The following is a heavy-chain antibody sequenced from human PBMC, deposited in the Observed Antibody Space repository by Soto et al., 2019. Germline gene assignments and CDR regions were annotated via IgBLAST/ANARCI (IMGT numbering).Heavy chain of an antibody. CDR2: INHSGST. CDR3: ARGGVWQQLVNFDY. J-gene: IGHJ4*02. CDR1: GGSFSGYY. V-gene: IGHV4-34*01. Sequence: PSETLSLTCAVYGGSFSGYYWSWIRQPPGKGLEWIGEINHSGSTNYNPSLKSRVTISVDTSKNQFSLKLSSVTAADTAVYYCARGGVWQQLVNFDYWGQGTLVTSPQ. D-gene: IGHD6-13*01.